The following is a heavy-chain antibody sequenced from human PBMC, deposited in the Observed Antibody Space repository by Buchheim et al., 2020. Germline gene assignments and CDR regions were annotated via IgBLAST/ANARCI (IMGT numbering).Heavy chain of an antibody. CDR2: INHSGST. J-gene: IGHJ4*02. D-gene: IGHD5-18*01. CDR3: ARVRYSYGNQNDY. V-gene: IGHV4-34*01. CDR1: GGSFSGYY. Sequence: VQLQQWGAGLLKPSETLSLTCAVYGGSFSGYYWSWICQPPGKGRQWIGEINHSGSTKYNPSLKSRVTIYVDRAKNHFSLKLSSVTAADTAVYYCARVRYSYGNQNDYWGQGT.